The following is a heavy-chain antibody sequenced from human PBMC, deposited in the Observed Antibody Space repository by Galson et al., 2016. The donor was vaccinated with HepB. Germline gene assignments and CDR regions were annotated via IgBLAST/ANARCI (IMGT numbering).Heavy chain of an antibody. V-gene: IGHV4-39*01. J-gene: IGHJ4*02. CDR1: GDSISNVGRH. Sequence: SETLSLTCTVSGDSISNVGRHWGWFRQSPEMGLEYIGSIHSSGTSYYNPSLTSRVTVSADMSRNQFFLSLTSVTAADTAIYSCVRLRTAAAVANRRGSVYWSQGTRVTVSS. CDR3: VRLRTAAAVANRRGSVY. CDR2: IHSSGTS. D-gene: IGHD6-13*01.